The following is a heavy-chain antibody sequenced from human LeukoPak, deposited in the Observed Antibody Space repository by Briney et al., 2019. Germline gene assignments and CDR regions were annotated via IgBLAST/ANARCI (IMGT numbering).Heavy chain of an antibody. Sequence: GESLKISCNGSGYSFTSYWIGWVRQMPGKGLEWMGIIYPGDSDTRYSPSFQGQVTISADKSISTAYLQWSSLKASDAAMYYRARQSLAAAGINWFDLWGQGTLVTVSS. V-gene: IGHV5-51*01. CDR3: ARQSLAAAGINWFDL. D-gene: IGHD6-13*01. J-gene: IGHJ5*02. CDR2: IYPGDSDT. CDR1: GYSFTSYW.